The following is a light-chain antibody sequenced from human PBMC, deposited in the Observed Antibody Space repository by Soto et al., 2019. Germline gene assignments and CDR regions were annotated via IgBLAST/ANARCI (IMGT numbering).Light chain of an antibody. CDR1: QGISSY. CDR2: AAS. V-gene: IGKV1-9*01. CDR3: QQLISHLIA. J-gene: IGKJ5*01. Sequence: DIQLTQSPSFLSASVGDRVTITCRASQGISSYLAWYQQKPGKAPTLMIYAASTLQSGVRLRCSGSGSGTSFTLTISSMPPQDFATYSCQQLISHLIAFGQGPRLEI.